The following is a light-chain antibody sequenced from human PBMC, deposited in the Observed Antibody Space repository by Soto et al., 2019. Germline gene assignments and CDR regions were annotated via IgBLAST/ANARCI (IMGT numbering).Light chain of an antibody. CDR2: AVN. Sequence: QSALTQPASVSGSPGQSITISCTGTSSDVGGYKYVSWYQHHPGQAPKLMIHAVNSRPSGVSTRFSGSKSGNTASLTISGLQPEDEADYYCSSYTSSSTPVFGTGTKLTVL. CDR3: SSYTSSSTPV. CDR1: SSDVGGYKY. V-gene: IGLV2-14*01. J-gene: IGLJ1*01.